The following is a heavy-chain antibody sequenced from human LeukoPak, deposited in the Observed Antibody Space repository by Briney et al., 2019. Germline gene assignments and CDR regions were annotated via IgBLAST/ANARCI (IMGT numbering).Heavy chain of an antibody. Sequence: ASVKVSCKASGYTFTTYGITWVRQAPGQGLEWMGWITPYNGNTNYAQKLQGRVTMTTDTSTSTAYMELRSLRSDDTAMYYCARRGVYYYDSSGRANYCFGYWGQGTLVTVSS. D-gene: IGHD3-22*01. CDR3: ARRGVYYYDSSGRANYCFGY. CDR2: ITPYNGNT. CDR1: GYTFTTYG. J-gene: IGHJ4*02. V-gene: IGHV1-18*01.